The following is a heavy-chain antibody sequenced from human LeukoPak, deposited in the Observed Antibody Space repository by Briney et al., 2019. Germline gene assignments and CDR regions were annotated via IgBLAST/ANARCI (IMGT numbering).Heavy chain of an antibody. V-gene: IGHV3-21*01. CDR3: ARDSGTTGEVKFDP. CDR2: ISSSSSYI. D-gene: IGHD3-10*01. CDR1: GFTFSSYS. J-gene: IGHJ5*02. Sequence: GGSLRLSCAASGFTFSSYSMNWVRQAPGKGLEWVSSISSSSSYIYYADSVKGRFTISRDNAKNSLYLQMNSLRAEDTAVYYCARDSGTTGEVKFDPWGQGALVTVSS.